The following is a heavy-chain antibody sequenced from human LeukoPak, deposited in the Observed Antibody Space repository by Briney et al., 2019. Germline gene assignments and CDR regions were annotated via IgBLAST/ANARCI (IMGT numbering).Heavy chain of an antibody. CDR2: ISAYNGTT. D-gene: IGHD6-19*01. CDR3: ARDDGDSSGWYVDY. V-gene: IGHV1-18*01. CDR1: GYTFTSYG. J-gene: IGHJ4*02. Sequence: GSVMQSCKASGYTFTSYGISWVRQAPGQGLEWMGWISAYNGTTNYAQKLQGRVTMTTDTSTSTAYMELRSLRSDDTAVYYCARDDGDSSGWYVDYWGKGTPVSSSS.